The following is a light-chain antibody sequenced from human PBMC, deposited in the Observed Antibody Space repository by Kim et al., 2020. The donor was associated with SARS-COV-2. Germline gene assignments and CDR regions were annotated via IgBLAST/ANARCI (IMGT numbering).Light chain of an antibody. CDR3: AAWDDSLSGSWV. Sequence: QRVTISCSGSSSNIGSNYVYWYQQVPGTAPKLLIYRDDRRPSGVPDRFSGSKSGTSASLAISGLRSEDEADYYCAAWDDSLSGSWVFGGGTKLTVL. J-gene: IGLJ3*02. CDR2: RDD. CDR1: SSNIGSNY. V-gene: IGLV1-47*01.